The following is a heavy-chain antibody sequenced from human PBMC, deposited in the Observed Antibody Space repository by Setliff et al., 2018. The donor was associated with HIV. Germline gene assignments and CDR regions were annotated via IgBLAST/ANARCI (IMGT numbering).Heavy chain of an antibody. J-gene: IGHJ4*02. CDR3: TRGHYSSSAG. CDR2: IKEDGSET. V-gene: IGHV3-7*03. CDR1: GFTLSNYW. Sequence: GGSLRLSCAASGFTLSNYWVNWVRQAPGKGLEWVANIKEDGSETYYVDSVKGRFTISRDNAKNSVFLQMNSLKADDTAVYYCTRGHYSSSAGWGQGTLVTVSS. D-gene: IGHD6-6*01.